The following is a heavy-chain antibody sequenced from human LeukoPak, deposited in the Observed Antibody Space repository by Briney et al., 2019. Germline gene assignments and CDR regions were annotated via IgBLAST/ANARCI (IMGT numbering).Heavy chain of an antibody. V-gene: IGHV3-23*01. J-gene: IGHJ4*02. D-gene: IGHD3-3*01. CDR3: AKGDYDFWSGEPYFDY. CDR1: GFTFSSYA. CDR2: ISGSGGST. Sequence: PGGSLRLSCAASGFTFSSYAMSWVRQAPGKGLEWVSAISGSGGSTYYADSVKGRFTISRDNSKNTLYLQMNSLRAEDTAVYYCAKGDYDFWSGEPYFDYWGQGTLVTVSS.